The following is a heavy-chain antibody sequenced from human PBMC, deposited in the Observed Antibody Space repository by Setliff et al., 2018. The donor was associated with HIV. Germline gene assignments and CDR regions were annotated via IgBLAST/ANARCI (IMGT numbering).Heavy chain of an antibody. V-gene: IGHV4-61*08. Sequence: SETLSLTCTVSGGSISSGEYYWSWIRQPPGKGLEWLGYISSSGGTDYNPSLKSRVTISVDTSKNQFSLKLSSVTAADTAVYYCARGSLYSSSSCFDYWGQGTLVTVSS. J-gene: IGHJ4*02. CDR2: ISSSGGT. CDR3: ARGSLYSSSSCFDY. D-gene: IGHD6-13*01. CDR1: GGSISSGEYY.